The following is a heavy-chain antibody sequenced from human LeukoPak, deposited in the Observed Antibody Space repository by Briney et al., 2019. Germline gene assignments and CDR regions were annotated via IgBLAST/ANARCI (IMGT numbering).Heavy chain of an antibody. CDR1: GFTFSSSA. J-gene: IGHJ6*02. Sequence: PGGSLRLSCAASGFTFSSSAMSWVRQAPGKGLEWVSGISGSGGSTYYADSVKGRFTISRDNPKNTLYLQMNSLRVEDTAVYYCAKGNTIFGDVFNYYYYGMDVWGQGTTVTVSS. CDR3: AKGNTIFGDVFNYYYYGMDV. V-gene: IGHV3-23*01. CDR2: ISGSGGST. D-gene: IGHD3-3*01.